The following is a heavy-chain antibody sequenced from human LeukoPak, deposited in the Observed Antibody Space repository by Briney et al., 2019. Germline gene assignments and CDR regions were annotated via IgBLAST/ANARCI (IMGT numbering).Heavy chain of an antibody. D-gene: IGHD2-15*01. CDR2: IDTSGSI. CDR1: GGSISSYF. CDR3: ARVGSLSRGRKWFDP. V-gene: IGHV4-4*07. Sequence: PSETLSLTCTVSGGSISSYFCSWIRQPAGKGLEWIGRIDTSGSINYNPSLKSRVTMSVDRSKNQFSLKLSSVTAADTAVYYCARVGSLSRGRKWFDPWGQGTLVTVSS. J-gene: IGHJ5*02.